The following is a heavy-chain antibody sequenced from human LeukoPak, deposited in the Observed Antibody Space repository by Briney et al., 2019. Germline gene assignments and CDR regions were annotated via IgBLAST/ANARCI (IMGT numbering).Heavy chain of an antibody. CDR1: GGSISSSSYY. CDR2: IYYSGST. D-gene: IGHD1-26*01. Sequence: SETLSLTCTVSGGSISSSSYYWGWIRQPPGKGLEWIGSIYYSGSTYYNPSLKSRVTISVDTSKNQFSLKLSSVTAADTAVYYCARDSGRQDAFDIWGQGTMVTVSS. CDR3: ARDSGRQDAFDI. J-gene: IGHJ3*02. V-gene: IGHV4-39*07.